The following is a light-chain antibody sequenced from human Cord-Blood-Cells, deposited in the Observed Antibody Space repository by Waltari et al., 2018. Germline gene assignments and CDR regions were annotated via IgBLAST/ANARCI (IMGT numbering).Light chain of an antibody. CDR2: GAS. CDR3: QQYGSSPPLT. J-gene: IGKJ4*01. Sequence: EIVLTQSPGTLSLSPGERATPSCRASQSVSSSYLAWYQQKPRQAPRLLIYGASSRATGMPDRFSGSGSGTDFTLTISRLEPEDFAVYYCQQYGSSPPLTFGGGTKVEIK. V-gene: IGKV3-20*01. CDR1: QSVSSSY.